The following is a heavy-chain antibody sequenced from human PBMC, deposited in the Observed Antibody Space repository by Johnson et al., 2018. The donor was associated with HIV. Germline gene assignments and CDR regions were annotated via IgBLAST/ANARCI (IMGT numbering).Heavy chain of an antibody. Sequence: VQLVESGGGVVQPGGSLRLSCAASGFTFSSYGMHWVRQAPGKGLERVASLRYAGSNKYYGDSVKGRLTISRDNSKNTLYLQMSSLGPEDTGLYYCAKDGGSWSYSLDVWGQGTMVSVSS. D-gene: IGHD3-16*01. J-gene: IGHJ3*01. CDR3: AKDGGSWSYSLDV. CDR1: GFTFSSYG. CDR2: LRYAGSNK. V-gene: IGHV3-30*02.